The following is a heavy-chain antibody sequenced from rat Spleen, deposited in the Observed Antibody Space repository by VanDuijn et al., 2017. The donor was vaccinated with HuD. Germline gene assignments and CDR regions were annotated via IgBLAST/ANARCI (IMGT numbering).Heavy chain of an antibody. CDR2: ISYDGSST. CDR1: GFTFSDYY. D-gene: IGHD1-6*01. Sequence: EVQLVESGGGLVQPGGSLKLSCAASGFTFSDYYMAWVRQAPTKGLEWVASISYDGSSTYYRDSVKGRFTISRDNAKSSLYLQMDSLRSEDTATYYCTRDRILRSTGFDYWGQGVMVTVSS. J-gene: IGHJ2*01. CDR3: TRDRILRSTGFDY. V-gene: IGHV5-20*01.